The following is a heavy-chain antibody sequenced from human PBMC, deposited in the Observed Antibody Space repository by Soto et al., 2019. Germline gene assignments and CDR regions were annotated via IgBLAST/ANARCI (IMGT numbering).Heavy chain of an antibody. V-gene: IGHV4-34*01. J-gene: IGHJ6*03. CDR2: INHSGST. CDR3: ARGGRIVVVVASSPYYYSMDV. CDR1: GGSFSGYY. D-gene: IGHD2-15*01. Sequence: PSETLSLTCAVYGGSFSGYYWSWIRQPPGKGLEWIGEINHSGSTNYNPSLKSRVTISVDTSKNQFSLKLSSVTAADTAVYYCARGGRIVVVVASSPYYYSMDVWGKGTTVTLSS.